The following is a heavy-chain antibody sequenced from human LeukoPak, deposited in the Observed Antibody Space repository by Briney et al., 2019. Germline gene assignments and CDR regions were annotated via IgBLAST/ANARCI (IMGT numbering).Heavy chain of an antibody. J-gene: IGHJ4*02. V-gene: IGHV4-39*07. Sequence: SETLSLTCTVSGGSISSSSYYWSWIRQPPGKGLEWIGEINHSGSTNYNPSLKSRVTISVDTSKNQFSLKLSSVTAADTAVYYCARGFEGYGVAAAGGYYFDYWGQGTLVTVSS. CDR3: ARGFEGYGVAAAGGYYFDY. CDR1: GGSISSSSYY. D-gene: IGHD6-13*01. CDR2: INHSGST.